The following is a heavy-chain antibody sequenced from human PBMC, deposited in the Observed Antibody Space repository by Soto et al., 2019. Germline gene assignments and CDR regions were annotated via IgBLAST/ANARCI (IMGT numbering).Heavy chain of an antibody. CDR2: INAGNGNT. D-gene: IGHD4-17*01. CDR3: ARDYTVTYYYFDY. V-gene: IGHV1-3*01. CDR1: GYTFTSYA. J-gene: IGHJ4*02. Sequence: GASVKVSCKASGYTFTSYAMHWVRQAPGQRLEWMGWINAGNGNTKYSQKFQGRVTITRDTSASTAYMELSSLRSEDTAVYYCARDYTVTYYYFDYWGQGTLVPVSS.